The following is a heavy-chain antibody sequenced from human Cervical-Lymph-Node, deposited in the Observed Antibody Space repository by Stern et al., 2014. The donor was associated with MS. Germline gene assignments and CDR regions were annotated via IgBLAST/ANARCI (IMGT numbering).Heavy chain of an antibody. Sequence: VQLVESGSELTKPGASVKVSCKASGYTFTTHAMNWVRQAPGQGLEWLGWVNTNTGDPTDAQGFTGRFVFSLDTSVSTAYLQISSLSAEDTAVYYCARSLPRGYRINWFDPWGQGTLVTVSS. CDR1: GYTFTTHA. CDR3: ARSLPRGYRINWFDP. V-gene: IGHV7-4-1*02. J-gene: IGHJ5*02. D-gene: IGHD3-22*01. CDR2: VNTNTGDP.